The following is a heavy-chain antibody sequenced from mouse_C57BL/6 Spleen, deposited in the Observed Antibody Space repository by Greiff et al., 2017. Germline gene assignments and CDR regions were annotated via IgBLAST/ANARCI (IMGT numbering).Heavy chain of an antibody. V-gene: IGHV1-53*01. Sequence: QVQLKQPGTELVKPGASVKLSCKASGYTFTSYWMHWVKQRPGQGLEWIGNINPSNGGTNYNEKFKSKATLTVDKSSSTAYMQLSSLTSEDSAVYYCAREGGLDGDYYFDYWGQGTTLTVSS. CDR3: AREGGLDGDYYFDY. J-gene: IGHJ2*01. CDR2: INPSNGGT. D-gene: IGHD2-13*01. CDR1: GYTFTSYW.